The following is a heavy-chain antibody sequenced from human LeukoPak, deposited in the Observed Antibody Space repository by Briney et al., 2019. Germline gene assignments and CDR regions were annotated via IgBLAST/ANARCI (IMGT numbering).Heavy chain of an antibody. D-gene: IGHD3-10*01. CDR3: ARGLSQDGSGSYYPYFDY. CDR2: ISSSSDYI. V-gene: IGHV3-21*01. CDR1: GFTFSSYS. J-gene: IGHJ4*02. Sequence: PGGSLRLSCAASGFTFSSYSMNWVRQAPGKGLEWVSFISSSSDYIYYADSVKGRFTISRDNAKNSLYLQMNSLRAEDTAVYYCARGLSQDGSGSYYPYFDYWGQGTLVTVSS.